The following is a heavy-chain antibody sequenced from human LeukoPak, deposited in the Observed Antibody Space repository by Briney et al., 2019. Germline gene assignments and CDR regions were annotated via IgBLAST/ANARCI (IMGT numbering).Heavy chain of an antibody. CDR3: AKDLVTVTKGFDI. CDR2: ISYIGST. D-gene: IGHD4-17*01. J-gene: IGHJ3*02. CDR1: GDSFSSHY. V-gene: IGHV4-59*11. Sequence: SETLSLTCTVSGDSFSSHYWTWIRQPPGKGLEWIGYISYIGSTNYNPSLKSRVTISIDTSKNQFSLKLSSVTAADTAVYYCAKDLVTVTKGFDIWGQGTMVSVSS.